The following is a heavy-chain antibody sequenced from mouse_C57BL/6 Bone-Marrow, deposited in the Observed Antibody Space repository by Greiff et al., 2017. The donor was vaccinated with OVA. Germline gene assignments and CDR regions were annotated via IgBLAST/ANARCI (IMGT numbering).Heavy chain of an antibody. CDR1: GYTFTNYW. Sequence: VKLVASGAELVRPGTSVKMSCKASGYTFTNYWIGWAKQRPGHGLEWIGDIYPGGGYTNYNEKFKGKATLTADKSSSTAYMQFSSLTSEDSAIYYCARRGARDLLLWYYFDYWGQGTTLTVSS. D-gene: IGHD2-10*01. CDR3: ARRGARDLLLWYYFDY. J-gene: IGHJ2*01. V-gene: IGHV1-63*01. CDR2: IYPGGGYT.